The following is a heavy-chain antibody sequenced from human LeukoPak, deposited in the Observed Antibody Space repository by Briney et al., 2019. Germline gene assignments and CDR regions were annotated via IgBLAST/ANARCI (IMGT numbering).Heavy chain of an antibody. V-gene: IGHV4-4*02. Sequence: SETLSLTCAVSGGSISSDYWGSWGRQPPGKGLEWIGEIYHSGTTNYNPSLKSRVTISVDKSKNQFSLELSSVTAADTAVYSCARHGWLGVGGWYWGQGTLVTVSS. CDR1: GGSISSDYW. D-gene: IGHD6-19*01. CDR2: IYHSGTT. J-gene: IGHJ4*02. CDR3: ARHGWLGVGGWY.